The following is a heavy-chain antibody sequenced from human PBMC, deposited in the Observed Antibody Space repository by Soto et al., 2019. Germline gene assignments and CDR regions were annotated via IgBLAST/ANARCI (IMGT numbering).Heavy chain of an antibody. V-gene: IGHV3-53*02. J-gene: IGHJ6*02. CDR3: ARHYSAMGV. CDR2: IYSDNDT. CDR1: GFTVSSDS. Sequence: EVQLVETGGDLNQPGGSLRLSCAASGFTVSSDSMTWVRQAPGKGLEWISIIYSDNDTDYADSVKGRFSISRDTSKNILYLHMNSLRAEDTAEYYCARHYSAMGVWGQGTTVTVSS.